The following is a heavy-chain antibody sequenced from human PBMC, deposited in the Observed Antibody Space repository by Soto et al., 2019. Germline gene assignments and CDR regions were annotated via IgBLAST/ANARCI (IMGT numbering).Heavy chain of an antibody. V-gene: IGHV1-69*01. J-gene: IGHJ5*02. Sequence: QVQLVQSGAEVKKPGSSVKVSCKASGGTFSSYAISWVRQAPGQVLEWMGGIIPIFGTANYAQKFQGRVTITADESTSTAYMELSSLRSEDTAVYYCARDWGYGSGSYENWFDPWGQGTLVTVSS. CDR2: IIPIFGTA. CDR1: GGTFSSYA. CDR3: ARDWGYGSGSYENWFDP. D-gene: IGHD3-10*01.